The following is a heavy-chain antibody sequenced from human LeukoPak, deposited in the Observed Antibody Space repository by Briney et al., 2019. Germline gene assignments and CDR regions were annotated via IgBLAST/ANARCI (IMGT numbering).Heavy chain of an antibody. Sequence: ASVKVSCKASGYTFTGYYMDWVRQAPGQGLEWMGWINPNSGRTNYAHNFQGRVTLTRDPSISTAYMELTGLTSNDTGVYYCARTREYSSTWFFPPFDPWGQGTLVTVSS. CDR1: GYTFTGYY. CDR2: INPNSGRT. J-gene: IGHJ5*02. V-gene: IGHV1-2*02. D-gene: IGHD6-13*01. CDR3: ARTREYSSTWFFPPFDP.